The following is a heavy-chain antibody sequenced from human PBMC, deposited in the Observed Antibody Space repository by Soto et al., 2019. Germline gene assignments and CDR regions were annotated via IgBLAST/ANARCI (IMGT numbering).Heavy chain of an antibody. J-gene: IGHJ6*02. D-gene: IGHD5-12*01. CDR3: ARSSVAWPGMVATSSRVDV. Sequence: QVQLVESGGGVVQPGRSLRLSCAASGFTFSSYAMHWVRQAPGKGLEWVAVISYDGSNKYYADSVKGRFTISRDNSKNTLYLQMNSLRAEDTAVYYCARSSVAWPGMVATSSRVDVWGQGTTVTVSS. V-gene: IGHV3-30-3*01. CDR1: GFTFSSYA. CDR2: ISYDGSNK.